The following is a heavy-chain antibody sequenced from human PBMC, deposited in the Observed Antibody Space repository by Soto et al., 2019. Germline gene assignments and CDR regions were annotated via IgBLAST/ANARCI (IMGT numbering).Heavy chain of an antibody. CDR1: GYTFTDYY. V-gene: IGHV1-2*02. J-gene: IGHJ6*02. Sequence: ASVKVSCKASGYTFTDYYMHWVRQAPGQGLEWMGWINPNSGGTNYAQKFQGRVTMTRDTSISTAYMELSRLRSDDTAVYYCARKLELRGSYYYYYDMDVWGQGTTVTVSS. CDR2: INPNSGGT. D-gene: IGHD1-7*01. CDR3: ARKLELRGSYYYYYDMDV.